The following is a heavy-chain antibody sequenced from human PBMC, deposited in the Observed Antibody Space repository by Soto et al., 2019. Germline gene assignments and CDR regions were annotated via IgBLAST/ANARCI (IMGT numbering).Heavy chain of an antibody. D-gene: IGHD6-6*01. J-gene: IGHJ6*03. Sequence: SETLSLTCTVSGGSIDFWDWIRQPPGKGLEWVGSMHSSGRTYYNPYLRSRITLSKDSSKTHFSLTLSSVTAADTAVYFCARGFSLYSSSSELPSMYYYYMDVWGKGTTVTVSS. CDR1: GGSIDF. CDR2: MHSSGRT. V-gene: IGHV4-39*02. CDR3: ARGFSLYSSSSELPSMYYYYMDV.